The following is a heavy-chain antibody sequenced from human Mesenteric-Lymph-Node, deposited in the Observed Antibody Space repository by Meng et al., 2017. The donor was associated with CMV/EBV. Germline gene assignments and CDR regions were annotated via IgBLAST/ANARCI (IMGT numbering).Heavy chain of an antibody. J-gene: IGHJ6*02. D-gene: IGHD6-6*01. Sequence: GESLKISCAGSGFTVSSDYMSWVRQAPGKGLEWVSVIYRCGSTYYADSVKGRFTISRDNSKNTVYLQMNSLRAEDTAVYYCARVTPRWRQLHQPSYGMDVWGQGTTVTVSS. CDR1: GFTVSSDY. V-gene: IGHV3-66*03. CDR2: IYRCGST. CDR3: ARVTPRWRQLHQPSYGMDV.